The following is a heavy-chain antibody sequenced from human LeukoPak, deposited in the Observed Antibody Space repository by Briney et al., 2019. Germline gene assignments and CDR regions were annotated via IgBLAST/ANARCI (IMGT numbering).Heavy chain of an antibody. V-gene: IGHV1-24*01. CDR1: GYTLTELS. J-gene: IGHJ5*02. D-gene: IGHD2/OR15-2a*01. Sequence: ASVKVSCKVSGYTLTELSMHWVRQAPGKGLEWMGGFDPEDGETIYAQKFQGRVTMTEDTSTDTAYMELSSLRSEDTAVYYCARANEGPDYFPGDWFDPWGQGTLVTVSS. CDR2: FDPEDGET. CDR3: ARANEGPDYFPGDWFDP.